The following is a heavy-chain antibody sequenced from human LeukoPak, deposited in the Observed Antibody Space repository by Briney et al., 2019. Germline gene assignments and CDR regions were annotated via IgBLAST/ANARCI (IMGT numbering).Heavy chain of an antibody. CDR1: GFTFSNFW. CDR2: IKQDETEK. CDR3: ARDSHYDLLYGMDV. Sequence: PGGSLRLSCTASGFTFSNFWMGWVRQAPGKGLEWVANIKQDETEKFYLGSVKGRFTISRDNAKNSLYLQMNSLRDEDTAVYYCARDSHYDLLYGMDVWGQGTTVTVSS. V-gene: IGHV3-7*01. J-gene: IGHJ6*02. D-gene: IGHD3-3*01.